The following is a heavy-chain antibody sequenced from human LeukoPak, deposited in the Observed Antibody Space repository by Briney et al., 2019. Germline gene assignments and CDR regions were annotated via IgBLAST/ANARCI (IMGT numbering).Heavy chain of an antibody. D-gene: IGHD4-23*01. CDR2: ISSSSSYI. J-gene: IGHJ4*02. CDR3: ARDSEVTTVVTPGFDY. Sequence: GGSLRLSCAASGFTFSSYSMHWVRHAPGKALEWVSSISSSSSYIYYADSVKGRFTISRDNAKNSLYLQMNSLRAEDTAVYYCARDSEVTTVVTPGFDYWGQGTLVTVSS. V-gene: IGHV3-21*01. CDR1: GFTFSSYS.